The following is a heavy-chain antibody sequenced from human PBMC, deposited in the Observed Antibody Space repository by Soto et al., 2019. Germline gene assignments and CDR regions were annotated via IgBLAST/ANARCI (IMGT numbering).Heavy chain of an antibody. J-gene: IGHJ6*02. V-gene: IGHV3-23*04. CDR3: AKDYAPYYDSTLDV. CDR2: ISGSGGST. CDR1: GFTFSSYA. D-gene: IGHD3-22*01. Sequence: EVHLVESGGDLVQPGGSLRLSCAASGFTFSSYAMSWVRQAPGKGLEWVSAISGSGGSTYYADSVKGRFTISRDNSKNTLYLQMNSLRAEDTAVYYCAKDYAPYYDSTLDVWGQGTTVTVSS.